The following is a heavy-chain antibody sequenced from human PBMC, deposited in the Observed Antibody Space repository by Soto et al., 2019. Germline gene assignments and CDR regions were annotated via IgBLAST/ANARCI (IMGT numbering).Heavy chain of an antibody. Sequence: QVQLVESGGGVVQPGRSLRLSCAASGFTFSSYAMHWVRQAPGKGLEWVAVISYDGSNKYYADSVKGRFTISRDNSKNTLYLKMNSLRAEDTAVYYCARETGNTLIRWYFDLWGRGTLVTVSS. V-gene: IGHV3-30-3*01. J-gene: IGHJ2*01. CDR3: ARETGNTLIRWYFDL. CDR1: GFTFSSYA. D-gene: IGHD1-7*01. CDR2: ISYDGSNK.